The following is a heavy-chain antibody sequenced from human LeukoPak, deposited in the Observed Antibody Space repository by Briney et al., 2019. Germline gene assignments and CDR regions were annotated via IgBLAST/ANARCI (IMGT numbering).Heavy chain of an antibody. V-gene: IGHV3-13*01. CDR3: AREAGGGFGDAFDI. CDR2: IGTTGDT. CDR1: GFTFSSYD. D-gene: IGHD3-10*01. Sequence: GGSLRLSCTASGFTFSSYDMHWVRQATGKGLEWIAAIGTTGDTYYQASVKGRFTISRENAKNYLYLQMTSLRAADTDVYYCAREAGGGFGDAFDIWGQGTMVTVSS. J-gene: IGHJ3*02.